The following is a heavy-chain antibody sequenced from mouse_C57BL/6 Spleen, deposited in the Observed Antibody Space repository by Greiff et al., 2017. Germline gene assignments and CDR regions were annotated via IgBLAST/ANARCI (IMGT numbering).Heavy chain of an antibody. CDR3: ARDARSYDGYFDL. J-gene: IGHJ1*03. D-gene: IGHD1-1*01. CDR2: INPNNGGT. Sequence: EVQLQQSGPELVKPGASVKIPCKASGYTFNDYYMHWVKQSNGKSLEWIGEINPNNGGTIYNQKFKGKAALTVDTSSSTAYMELRILTSADTAVYYCARDARSYDGYFDLRSTGTPVTVSS. V-gene: IGHV1-18*01. CDR1: GYTFNDYY.